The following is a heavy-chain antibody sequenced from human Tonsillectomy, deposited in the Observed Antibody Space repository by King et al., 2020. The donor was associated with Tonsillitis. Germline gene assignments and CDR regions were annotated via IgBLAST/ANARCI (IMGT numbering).Heavy chain of an antibody. CDR1: GHTLIELS. CDR3: ARVRTAAGTSQGWFDP. V-gene: IGHV1-24*01. Sequence: QVQLVQSGAEVKKPGASVKVSCKVSGHTLIELSIHWVRQAPGKGLEWMGGFHPEDGETIYAQKFQGRVTMTEDTSTDTAHMELSSLRSEDTAVYYCARVRTAAGTSQGWFDPWGQGTLVTVSA. D-gene: IGHD6-13*01. CDR2: FHPEDGET. J-gene: IGHJ5*02.